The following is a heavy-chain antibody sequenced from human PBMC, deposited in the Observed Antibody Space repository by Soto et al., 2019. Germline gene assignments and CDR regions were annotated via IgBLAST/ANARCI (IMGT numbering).Heavy chain of an antibody. CDR2: INHSGST. J-gene: IGHJ6*02. V-gene: IGHV4-34*01. CDR3: ARAIAENWEVYYYYGMDV. Sequence: SETLSLTCAVYGGSFSGYYWSWIRQPPGKGLEWIGEINHSGSTNYNPSLKSRVAISVDTSKNQFSLKLSSVTAADTAVYYCARAIAENWEVYYYYGMDVWGQGTTVTVPS. D-gene: IGHD7-27*01. CDR1: GGSFSGYY.